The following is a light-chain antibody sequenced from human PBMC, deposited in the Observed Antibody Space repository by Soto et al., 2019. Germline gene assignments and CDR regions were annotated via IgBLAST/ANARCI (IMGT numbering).Light chain of an antibody. CDR3: QQRSNWPPVT. Sequence: EIVMTQSPATLSVSPGESATLSCRASQSVSSNYLAWYQQKPGQAPRVLIYGASSRTTGIPDRFSGSGSGTDFTLTISSLEPEDFGVYYCQQRSNWPPVTFGGGTKVDIK. V-gene: IGKV3D-20*02. CDR1: QSVSSNY. J-gene: IGKJ4*01. CDR2: GAS.